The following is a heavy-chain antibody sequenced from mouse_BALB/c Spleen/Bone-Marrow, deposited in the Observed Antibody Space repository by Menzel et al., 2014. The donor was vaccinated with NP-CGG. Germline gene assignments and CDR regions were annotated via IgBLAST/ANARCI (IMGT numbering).Heavy chain of an antibody. CDR3: ARGHYDDYFDY. CDR2: INPYNGGT. J-gene: IGHJ2*01. Sequence: LVESGASMKISCKASGYSFTGYTMNWVKQSHGKNLEWIGLINPYNGGTSYNQKFKGKATLTVDKSSSTAYMELLSLTSEDSAVYYCARGHYDDYFDYWGQGTTLTVSS. D-gene: IGHD2-4*01. CDR1: GYSFTGYT. V-gene: IGHV1-26*01.